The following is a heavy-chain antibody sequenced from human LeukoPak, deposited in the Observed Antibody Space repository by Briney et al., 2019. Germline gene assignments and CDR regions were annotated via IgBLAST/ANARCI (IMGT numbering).Heavy chain of an antibody. J-gene: IGHJ5*02. Sequence: GGSLRLSCAASGFTFDDYTMHWVRQAPGKGLEWVSLISWDGGSTYYADSVKGRFTISRDNSKNSLYLQMNSLRAEDTAVYYCAREGGPHDYGDRWNWFDPWGQGTLVTVSS. CDR1: GFTFDDYT. CDR3: AREGGPHDYGDRWNWFDP. CDR2: ISWDGGST. D-gene: IGHD4-17*01. V-gene: IGHV3-43*01.